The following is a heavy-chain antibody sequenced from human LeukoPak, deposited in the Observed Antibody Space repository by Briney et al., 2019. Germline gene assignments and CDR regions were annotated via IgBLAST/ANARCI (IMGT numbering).Heavy chain of an antibody. D-gene: IGHD6-13*01. CDR1: GFTFSDYY. CDR3: ARVGSIAAAGTPDY. J-gene: IGHJ4*02. Sequence: GGSLRLSCAASGFTFSDYYMSWIRHAPGKGLEWLSYISVSGSYTNYADSVKGRFTHSRDNAKNSLYLQMNSLRAEDTAVYYCARVGSIAAAGTPDYWGQGTLVTVSS. V-gene: IGHV3-11*06. CDR2: ISVSGSYT.